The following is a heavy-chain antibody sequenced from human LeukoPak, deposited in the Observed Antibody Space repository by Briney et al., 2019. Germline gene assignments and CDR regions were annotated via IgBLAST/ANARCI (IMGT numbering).Heavy chain of an antibody. CDR1: GVSFSGYY. D-gene: IGHD3-3*01. J-gene: IGHJ4*02. CDR3: ARGQHDFWSGYRRNYFDY. Sequence: SETLSLTFAVYGVSFSGYYWSWGRQPPGKGLGWGGEINHSGGTNYNPSLNSRVTISVDPSKNHFSMTLSSVTAADTAVYYCARGQHDFWSGYRRNYFDYWGQGTLVTVSS. CDR2: INHSGGT. V-gene: IGHV4-34*01.